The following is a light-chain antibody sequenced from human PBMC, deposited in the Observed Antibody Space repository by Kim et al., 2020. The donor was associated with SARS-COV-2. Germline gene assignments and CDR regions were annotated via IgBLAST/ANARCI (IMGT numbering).Light chain of an antibody. J-gene: IGLJ2*01. CDR2: QDS. V-gene: IGLV3-1*01. Sequence: SCELTQPPSVSVSPGQTASITCSGDKLGDKYACXYQQKPGQSPVLVIYQDSKRPSGIPERFSGSNSGNTATLTISGTQAMDEADYYCQAWASSTVVFGGG. CDR3: QAWASSTVV. CDR1: KLGDKY.